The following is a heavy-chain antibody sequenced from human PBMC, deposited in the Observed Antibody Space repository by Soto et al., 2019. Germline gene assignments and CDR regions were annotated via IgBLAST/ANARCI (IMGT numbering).Heavy chain of an antibody. CDR3: ASGGGIVVVIAPNDL. V-gene: IGHV1-46*03. Sequence: ASLKVSCKASGYTFTRYYMNSVRQAPGQRLEWLGLINPGDGYTTYAQKFQGRVTITRDTSTSTVHMELGSLRSEDTAVYYCASGGGIVVVIAPNDLWGQGTTVTVSS. CDR1: GYTFTRYY. D-gene: IGHD2-21*01. J-gene: IGHJ6*02. CDR2: INPGDGYT.